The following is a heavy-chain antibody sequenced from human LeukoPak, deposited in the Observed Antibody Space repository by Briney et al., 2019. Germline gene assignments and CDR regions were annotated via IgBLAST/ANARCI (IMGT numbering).Heavy chain of an antibody. J-gene: IGHJ6*03. CDR1: GYTFTSYD. Sequence: ASVKVSCKASGYTFTSYDINWVRQATGQGLEWMGWMNPNSGNTGYAQKFQGRVTITRNTSISTAYMELSSLRSDDTAVYYCASVGGSGSYNRYYYYMDVWGKGTTVTISS. CDR3: ASVGGSGSYNRYYYYMDV. CDR2: MNPNSGNT. V-gene: IGHV1-8*03. D-gene: IGHD3-10*01.